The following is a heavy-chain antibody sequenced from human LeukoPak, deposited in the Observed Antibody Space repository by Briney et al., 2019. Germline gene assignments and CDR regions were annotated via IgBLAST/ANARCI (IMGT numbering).Heavy chain of an antibody. J-gene: IGHJ4*02. D-gene: IGHD2-15*01. V-gene: IGHV3-23*01. Sequence: GGSLRLSCAAFGFTFSDYAMSWVRQAPGKGLEWVSAISISVGSTYYADSVKGRFTISRDNSKNTLYVQMNSLRAEDTAVYYCAKGGGSYFFDYWGQGTLVTVAS. CDR3: AKGGGSYFFDY. CDR1: GFTFSDYA. CDR2: ISISVGST.